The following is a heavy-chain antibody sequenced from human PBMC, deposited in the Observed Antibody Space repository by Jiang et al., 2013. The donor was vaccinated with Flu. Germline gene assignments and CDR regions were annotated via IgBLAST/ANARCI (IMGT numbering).Heavy chain of an antibody. CDR2: MNPNSGNT. J-gene: IGHJ6*02. D-gene: IGHD1-1*01. Sequence: GAEVKKPGASVKVSCKASGYTFTSYDINWVRQATGQGLEWMGWMNPNSGNTGNAQKFQGRVTMTRNTSISTAYMELSSLRSEDTAVYYCAKRSGRGYGMDVWGQGTTVTVSS. CDR1: GYTFTSYD. CDR3: AKRSGRGYGMDV. V-gene: IGHV1-8*01.